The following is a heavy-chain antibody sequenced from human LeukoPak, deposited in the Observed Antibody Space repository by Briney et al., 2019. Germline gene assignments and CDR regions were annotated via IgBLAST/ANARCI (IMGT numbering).Heavy chain of an antibody. J-gene: IGHJ4*02. Sequence: SETLSLTCTVSGGSISSYHWSWIRQPPGKGLEWIGYIDYSGSTNYKPSLKRRVTISVDTSKNQFSLKLNSVTAADTAVYYCANVPAVADYWGQGTLVTVSS. CDR2: IDYSGST. CDR3: ANVPAVADY. V-gene: IGHV4-59*01. D-gene: IGHD6-19*01. CDR1: GGSISSYH.